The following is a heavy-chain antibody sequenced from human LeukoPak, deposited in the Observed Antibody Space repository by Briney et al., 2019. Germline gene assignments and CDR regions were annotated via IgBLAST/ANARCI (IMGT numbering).Heavy chain of an antibody. D-gene: IGHD6-19*01. Sequence: SETLSLTCTVSGGSISSYYWSWIRQPPGKGLEWIGHIYYTGSTNYNPSLKSRVTISIDTSKNQFSLQLSSATAADTAVYYCARDSGSGTYYWGQGTLVTVSS. J-gene: IGHJ4*02. V-gene: IGHV4-59*01. CDR1: GGSISSYY. CDR2: IYYTGST. CDR3: ARDSGSGTYY.